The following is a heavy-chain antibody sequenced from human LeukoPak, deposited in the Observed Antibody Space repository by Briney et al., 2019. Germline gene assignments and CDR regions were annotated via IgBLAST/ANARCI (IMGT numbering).Heavy chain of an antibody. CDR3: AKEFNRGLPDY. J-gene: IGHJ4*02. D-gene: IGHD2-21*01. Sequence: PGRSLRLSCAASGFTFSTYGMHWVRQAPGKGLEWVAVISYDGSNEYYADSVKGRFTISRDNSKNTLYLQVSSLRAEDTAVYYCAKEFNRGLPDYWGQGTLVTVPS. V-gene: IGHV3-30*18. CDR1: GFTFSTYG. CDR2: ISYDGSNE.